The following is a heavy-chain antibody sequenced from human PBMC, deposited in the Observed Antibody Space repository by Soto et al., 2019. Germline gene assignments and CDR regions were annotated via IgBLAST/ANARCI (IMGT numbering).Heavy chain of an antibody. V-gene: IGHV1-69*06. Sequence: GAAVKVSCKASGGTFSSYAISWVRQAPGQGXEWMGGIIPIFGTANYAQKFQGRVTITADKSTSTAYMELSSLRSEDTAVYYCARDFTGYYDSSGYFXFDPXGQGTLVTVSS. CDR2: IIPIFGTA. D-gene: IGHD3-22*01. CDR3: ARDFTGYYDSSGYFXFDP. J-gene: IGHJ5*02. CDR1: GGTFSSYA.